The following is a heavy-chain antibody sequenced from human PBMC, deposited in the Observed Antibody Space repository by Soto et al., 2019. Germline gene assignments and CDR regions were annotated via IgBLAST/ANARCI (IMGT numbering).Heavy chain of an antibody. CDR2: IYYSGST. V-gene: IGHV4-39*01. CDR3: ARLFAWLYCSGGSCPLDY. D-gene: IGHD2-15*01. CDR1: GGSISSSSYY. Sequence: SETLSLTCTVSGGSISSSSYYWGWIRQPPGKGLEWIGSIYYSGSTYYNPSLKSRVTISVDTSKNQFSLKLSSVTAADTAVYYCARLFAWLYCSGGSCPLDYWGQGTLVTVSS. J-gene: IGHJ4*02.